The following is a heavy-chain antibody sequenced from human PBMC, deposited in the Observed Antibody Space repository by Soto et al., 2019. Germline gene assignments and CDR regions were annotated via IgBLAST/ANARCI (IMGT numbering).Heavy chain of an antibody. V-gene: IGHV1-18*01. CDR2: ISAYNGNT. CDR3: ARVDMATTNYYYYGIYV. D-gene: IGHD1-1*01. J-gene: IGHJ6*02. CDR1: GYTFTSYG. Sequence: ASVKVSCKACGYTFTSYGISWVRQAPGQGIDWMGWISAYNGNTNYAQKLQGRVTMTTDTSTSKAYMELRSLRSDDTAVYYCARVDMATTNYYYYGIYVPGQRTTVTVSS.